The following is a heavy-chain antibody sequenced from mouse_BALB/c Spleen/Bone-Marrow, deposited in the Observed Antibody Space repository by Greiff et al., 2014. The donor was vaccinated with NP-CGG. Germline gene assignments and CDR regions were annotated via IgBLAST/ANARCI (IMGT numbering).Heavy chain of an antibody. V-gene: IGHV1-9*01. Sequence: VQLQQSGAELMKPGASVKISCKATGYTFSHYWIEWVKQRPGHGLEWIGEILPGTGSTKYNEKFKGKATITADTSSSTAYMQLSSLTSEDSAVYYCTRSLRRYCDYWGQGTTLTVSS. J-gene: IGHJ2*01. CDR1: GYTFSHYW. CDR3: TRSLRRYCDY. D-gene: IGHD1-2*01. CDR2: ILPGTGST.